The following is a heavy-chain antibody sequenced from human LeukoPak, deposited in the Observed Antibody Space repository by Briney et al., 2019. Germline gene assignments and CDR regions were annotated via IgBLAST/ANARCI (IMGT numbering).Heavy chain of an antibody. CDR3: ARIEMARQFEDAFDI. V-gene: IGHV3-21*01. D-gene: IGHD5-24*01. CDR2: ISAFSTYV. Sequence: GGSLRLSCAASGFKFSDYSMNWVRQVPGKGLEWVASISAFSTYVYYPDSVKGRFTISRDNAKNSLYLQMNSLRAEDTAVYYCARIEMARQFEDAFDIWGQGTMVTVSS. CDR1: GFKFSDYS. J-gene: IGHJ3*02.